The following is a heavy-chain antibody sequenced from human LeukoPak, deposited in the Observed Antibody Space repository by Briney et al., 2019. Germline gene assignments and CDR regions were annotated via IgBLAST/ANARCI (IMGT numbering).Heavy chain of an antibody. D-gene: IGHD6-19*01. CDR3: ASRSEEQWLGMVQIYYYGMDV. Sequence: ASVKVSCKASGGTFSSYAISWVRQAPGQGLEWMGGIIPIFGTANYAQKFQGRVTITADESTSTAYMELSSLRSEDTAVYYCASRSEEQWLGMVQIYYYGMDVWGQGTTVTVSS. V-gene: IGHV1-69*13. CDR2: IIPIFGTA. J-gene: IGHJ6*02. CDR1: GGTFSSYA.